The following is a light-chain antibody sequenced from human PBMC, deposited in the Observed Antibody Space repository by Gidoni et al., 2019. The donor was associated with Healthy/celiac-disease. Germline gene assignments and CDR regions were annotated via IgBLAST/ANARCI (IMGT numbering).Light chain of an antibody. J-gene: IGLJ3*02. CDR1: SSNIGAGYD. CDR3: QSYDSSLSGSV. Sequence: QSVLTQPPSVSGAPGQRVTISCTGSSSNIGAGYDVHWYQQLPGPAPKLLIYGNSNRPSGVPDRCSGSKSGPSASLAITGLQAEDEADYYCQSYDSSLSGSVFGGGTKLTVL. CDR2: GNS. V-gene: IGLV1-40*01.